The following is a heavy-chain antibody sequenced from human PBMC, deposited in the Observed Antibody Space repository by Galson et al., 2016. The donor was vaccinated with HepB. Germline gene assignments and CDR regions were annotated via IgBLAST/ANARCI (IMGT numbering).Heavy chain of an antibody. CDR1: GFTFTSYT. D-gene: IGHD2-8*01. CDR2: VSFDGFNK. CDR3: VRDSWGKYYDTNGRLY. J-gene: IGHJ4*02. V-gene: IGHV3-30-3*01. Sequence: SLRLSCAASGFTFTSYTVHWVRQAPGKGLEWVAVVSFDGFNKYYTDSVKGRFTISRDDSNNTLHLQLDSLRAEDTAVYYCVRDSWGKYYDTNGRLYWGRGTLVTVSS.